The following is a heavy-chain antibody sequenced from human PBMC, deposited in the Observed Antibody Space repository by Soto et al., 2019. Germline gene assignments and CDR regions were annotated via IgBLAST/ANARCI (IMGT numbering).Heavy chain of an antibody. J-gene: IGHJ3*02. D-gene: IGHD3-3*01. Sequence: GESLKISCKGSGYSFSSYWITWVRQMPGKGLEWMGRIDPSDSYTNYSPSFQGHVTISADKSISTAYLQWSSLKASDTAMYYCARQAIFVVIIIAFAIWGQGTMVTVSS. CDR1: GYSFSSYW. CDR3: ARQAIFVVIIIAFAI. V-gene: IGHV5-10-1*01. CDR2: IDPSDSYT.